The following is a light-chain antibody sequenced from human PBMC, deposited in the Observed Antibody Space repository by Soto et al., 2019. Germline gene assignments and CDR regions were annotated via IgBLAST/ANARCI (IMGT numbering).Light chain of an antibody. Sequence: DIVLTQSPATLSLSPGERATLSCRASQSVNSCLAWYQQKPGQAPRLLIYDAAIRVTGIPARFSGSGSGTDFTLTISSLEPEDFALYYCQQRSTALSFGGGTKVDIK. J-gene: IGKJ4*01. CDR1: QSVNSC. CDR2: DAA. CDR3: QQRSTALS. V-gene: IGKV3-11*01.